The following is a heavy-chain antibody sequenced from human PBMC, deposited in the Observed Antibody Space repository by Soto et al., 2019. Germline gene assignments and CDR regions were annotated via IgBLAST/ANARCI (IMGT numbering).Heavy chain of an antibody. CDR3: ARVKTSIEYSNGMDV. CDR1: GVTFSHYT. D-gene: IGHD2-2*01. Sequence: EVQLVESGGGLVKPGGSLRVSCTASGVTFSHYTINWVRQAPGKGLEWVSSISGGATYRYYVETVEGRFTNSSDNAKNVLDLQVTGLRAEDTAVYYCARVKTSIEYSNGMDVWGQGTTVTVSS. J-gene: IGHJ6*02. CDR2: ISGGATYR. V-gene: IGHV3-21*02.